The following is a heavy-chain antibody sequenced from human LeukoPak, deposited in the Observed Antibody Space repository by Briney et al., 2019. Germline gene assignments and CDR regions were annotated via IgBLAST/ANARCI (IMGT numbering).Heavy chain of an antibody. J-gene: IGHJ3*02. D-gene: IGHD4/OR15-4a*01. Sequence: SETLSLTCTVSGGSISRGGDYWSWIRQHPGKGLEWIGYISYSGTTYYNPSLKSRITISLDTSKNQFSLELSSVTAADTAVYYCARAAWRGTNSRDAFDIWGLGTVVTVSS. CDR3: ARAAWRGTNSRDAFDI. CDR2: ISYSGTT. V-gene: IGHV4-31*03. CDR1: GGSISRGGDY.